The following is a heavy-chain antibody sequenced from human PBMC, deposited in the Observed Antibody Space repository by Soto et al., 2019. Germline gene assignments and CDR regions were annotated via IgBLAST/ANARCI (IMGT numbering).Heavy chain of an antibody. V-gene: IGHV3-74*01. CDR1: GFTFSSYW. CDR3: ARGSRFYGSGSYYYYFDY. J-gene: IGHJ4*02. Sequence: GGSLRLSCAASGFTFSSYWMHWVRQAPGKGLVWVSRINSDGSSTSYADSVKGRFTISRDNAKNTLYLQMNSLRAEDTAVYYCARGSRFYGSGSYYYYFDYWGQGTLVTVSS. CDR2: INSDGSST. D-gene: IGHD3-10*01.